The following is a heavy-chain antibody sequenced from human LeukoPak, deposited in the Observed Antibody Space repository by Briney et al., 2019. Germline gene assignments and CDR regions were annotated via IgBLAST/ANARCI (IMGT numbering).Heavy chain of an antibody. CDR1: GFNFSSYW. J-gene: IGHJ4*02. Sequence: GGSLRLSCAASGFNFSSYWMSWVRQAPGKGLEWVANIEEDGSEKYYVDSVKGRFTISRDNAKNPLYMQMNSLRAEDTAVYYCAREGGDIADTGFDYWGQGTLVTVSS. V-gene: IGHV3-7*01. CDR3: AREGGDIADTGFDY. D-gene: IGHD2-15*01. CDR2: IEEDGSEK.